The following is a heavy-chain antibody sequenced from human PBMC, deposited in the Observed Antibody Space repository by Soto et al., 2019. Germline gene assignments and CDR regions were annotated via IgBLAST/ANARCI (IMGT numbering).Heavy chain of an antibody. CDR1: GYTFTSYG. D-gene: IGHD6-13*01. CDR3: ARDAVAATMRYYGMDV. J-gene: IGHJ6*02. V-gene: IGHV1-18*04. Sequence: QVQLVQSGAEVKKPGASVKVSCKASGYTFTSYGISWVRQAPGQGLEWMGWISAYNDNTNYAQKLQGRVTMTTDTSTSTAYMELRSLRSDDTAVYYCARDAVAATMRYYGMDVWGQGTTVTVSS. CDR2: ISAYNDNT.